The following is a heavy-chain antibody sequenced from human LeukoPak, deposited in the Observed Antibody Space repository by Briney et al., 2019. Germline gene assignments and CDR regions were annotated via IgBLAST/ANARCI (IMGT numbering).Heavy chain of an antibody. V-gene: IGHV3-11*01. CDR3: AREYNYGSGTNWFDP. J-gene: IGHJ5*02. CDR1: GFTFSDYY. CDR2: ISNSGTTI. Sequence: GGSLRLSCAASGFTFSDYYMSWIRQTPGKGLEWISCISNSGTTIYYADSVKGRFTISRDNAKNSLYLQMNSLRAEDTALYHCAREYNYGSGTNWFDPWGQGTLVTVSS. D-gene: IGHD3-10*01.